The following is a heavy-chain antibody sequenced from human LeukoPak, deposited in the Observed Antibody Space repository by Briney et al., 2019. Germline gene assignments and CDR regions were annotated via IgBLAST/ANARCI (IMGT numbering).Heavy chain of an antibody. V-gene: IGHV4-34*01. J-gene: IGHJ5*02. CDR1: GGSFTNYY. D-gene: IGHD1/OR15-1a*01. CDR3: ARGPGTVGLSP. CDR2: INHSGDT. Sequence: SQTLSLTCNVSGGSFTNYYWSWIRQTPEKGLEWIGQINHSGDTSYNPSLRSRVTLSVDRSKNQFSLKVTSVTAADTGVFYCARGPGTVGLSPWGQGTLVTVSS.